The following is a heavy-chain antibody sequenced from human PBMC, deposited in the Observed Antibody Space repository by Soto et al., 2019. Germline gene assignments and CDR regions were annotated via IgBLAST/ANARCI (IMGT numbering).Heavy chain of an antibody. CDR2: ISYDGSNK. D-gene: IGHD5-18*01. CDR3: AKDGGGYSDGLAYYYYGMDV. V-gene: IGHV3-30*18. Sequence: QVQLVESGGGVVQPGRSLRLSCAASGFTFSSYGMHWVRQAPGKGLEWVAVISYDGSNKYYADSVKVRFTISRDNSKNALYLLMTSLRAEDTAVYYCAKDGGGYSDGLAYYYYGMDVWGQGTTVTVSS. CDR1: GFTFSSYG. J-gene: IGHJ6*02.